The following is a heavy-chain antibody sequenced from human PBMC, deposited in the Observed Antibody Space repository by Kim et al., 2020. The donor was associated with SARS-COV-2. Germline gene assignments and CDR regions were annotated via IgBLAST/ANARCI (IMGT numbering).Heavy chain of an antibody. D-gene: IGHD2-15*01. V-gene: IGHV3-53*01. CDR1: GFTVSSTG. Sequence: GGSLRLSCAAAGFTVSSTGMSCVRPATGTGREWVVCIENWGDKYSADPPHAGCTISRDKSKTKLYLQSNSLRAEDTAVYYCASDRVVVVAATLWVPDVWYFDLWGRSPLVTVSS. J-gene: IGHJ2*01. CDR3: ASDRVVVVAATLWVPDVWYFDL. CDR2: IENWGDK.